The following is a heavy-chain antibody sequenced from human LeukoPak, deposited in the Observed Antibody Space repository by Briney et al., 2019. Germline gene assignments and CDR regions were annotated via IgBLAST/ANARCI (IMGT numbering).Heavy chain of an antibody. Sequence: ASVKVSCKASGYTFTSYDINWVRQASGQGLEWMGWMNPNSGNAGYAQKFRGRITMTRNAFISTAYMELSSLTSEDTAVYYCAMVWGSVDYWGQGTLVTVSS. J-gene: IGHJ4*02. CDR2: MNPNSGNA. CDR1: GYTFTSYD. V-gene: IGHV1-8*01. CDR3: AMVWGSVDY. D-gene: IGHD7-27*01.